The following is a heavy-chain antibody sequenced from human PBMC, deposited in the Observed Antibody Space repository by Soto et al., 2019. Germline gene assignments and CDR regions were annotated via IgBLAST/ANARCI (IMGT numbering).Heavy chain of an antibody. Sequence: PSETLSLTCAVYGGSFSGYYWSWIRQPPGKGLEWIGEINHRGRANYNPSLKSRVTMSVDTSKNQFSLKLNSVTAADTAVYYCARVDDYWSQGTLVTVSS. CDR1: GGSFSGYY. CDR3: ARVDDY. V-gene: IGHV4-34*01. J-gene: IGHJ4*02. CDR2: INHRGRA.